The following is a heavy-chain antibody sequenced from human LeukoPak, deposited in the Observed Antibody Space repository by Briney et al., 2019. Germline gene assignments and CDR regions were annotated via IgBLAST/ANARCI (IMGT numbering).Heavy chain of an antibody. V-gene: IGHV4-4*09. D-gene: IGHD6-13*01. CDR1: GGSISTYY. Sequence: SETLSLTCTVSGGSISTYYWSWIRQPPGKGLEWIGYIYTSGSTDYNPSLKSRVTTSLDTSKNQFSLKLSSVTAADTAVYYCARGQQLVGRYFDYWGQGTLVTVSS. CDR3: ARGQQLVGRYFDY. J-gene: IGHJ4*02. CDR2: IYTSGST.